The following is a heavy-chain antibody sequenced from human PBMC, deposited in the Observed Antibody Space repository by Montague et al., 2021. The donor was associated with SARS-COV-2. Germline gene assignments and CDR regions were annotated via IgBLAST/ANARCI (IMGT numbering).Heavy chain of an antibody. J-gene: IGHJ3*02. V-gene: IGHV4-59*08. D-gene: IGHD3-10*01. CDR1: GGSISSYY. CDR3: ARRPGTFGAAFDI. CDR2: ISYSGST. Sequence: SETLSLTCTVSGGSISSYYWSWIRQPPGKGLEWIGYISYSGSTNYNPSLKSRVTMSVDTSKNHFSLKLNSVAAADTAVYYCARRPGTFGAAFDIWGLGTMVTVSS.